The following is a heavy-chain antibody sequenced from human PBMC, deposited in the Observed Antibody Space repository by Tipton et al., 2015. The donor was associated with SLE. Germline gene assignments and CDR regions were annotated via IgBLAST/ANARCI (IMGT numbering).Heavy chain of an antibody. Sequence: TLSLTCAVYGGSFSGYYWSWIRQPPGKGLEWIGEINHSGSTNYNPSLKSRVTISVDTSKNQFSLKLSSVTAADTAVYYCARGSASGWYGMDVWGQGTTVTVSS. V-gene: IGHV4-34*01. CDR1: GGSFSGYY. D-gene: IGHD6-19*01. CDR3: ARGSASGWYGMDV. J-gene: IGHJ6*02. CDR2: INHSGST.